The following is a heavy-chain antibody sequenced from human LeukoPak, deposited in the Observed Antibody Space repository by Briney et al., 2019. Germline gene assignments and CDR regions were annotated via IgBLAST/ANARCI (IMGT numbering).Heavy chain of an antibody. J-gene: IGHJ5*02. Sequence: ASVKVSCKASGYTFTSYGISWVRQAPGQGLDWMGWISAYNWNTNYAQKLQGRVTMTADTSTSTAYMEVRSVRSVDTAVYYCARPATMVRGVIIKANWFDLWGQGNLVNVSA. CDR3: ARPATMVRGVIIKANWFDL. D-gene: IGHD3-10*01. CDR2: ISAYNWNT. V-gene: IGHV1-18*01. CDR1: GYTFTSYG.